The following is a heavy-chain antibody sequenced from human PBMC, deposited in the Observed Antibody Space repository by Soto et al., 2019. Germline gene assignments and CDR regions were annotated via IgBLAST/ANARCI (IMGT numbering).Heavy chain of an antibody. CDR1: GFTFRNYA. J-gene: IGHJ4*02. Sequence: PGGSLRLSCAASGFTFRNYAMSWVRQAPGKGLEWVSAISGSGGSTYYADSVKGRFTISRDNSKNTLYLEMNSLRGDDMAVYYCTGEVASGYWGQGTLVTVSS. D-gene: IGHD2-8*02. V-gene: IGHV3-23*01. CDR3: TGEVASGY. CDR2: ISGSGGST.